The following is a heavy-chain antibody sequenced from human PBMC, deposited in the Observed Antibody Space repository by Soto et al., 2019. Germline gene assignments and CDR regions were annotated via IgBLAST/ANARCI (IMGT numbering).Heavy chain of an antibody. D-gene: IGHD3-10*01. Sequence: PGGSLRLSCTASGFTFGDYAMSWFRQAPGKGLEWVGFIRSKAYGGTTEYAASVKGRFTISRDDSKSIAYLQMNSLKTEDTAVYYCTRLGEPPLILWFGELPPLDYWGQGTLVTVSS. CDR2: IRSKAYGGTT. CDR3: TRLGEPPLILWFGELPPLDY. CDR1: GFTFGDYA. V-gene: IGHV3-49*03. J-gene: IGHJ4*02.